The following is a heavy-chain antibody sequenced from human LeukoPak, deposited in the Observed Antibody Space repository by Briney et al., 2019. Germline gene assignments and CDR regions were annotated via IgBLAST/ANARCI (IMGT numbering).Heavy chain of an antibody. J-gene: IGHJ6*02. V-gene: IGHV3-7*03. CDR2: INHNGNVN. D-gene: IGHD3-16*01. CDR1: GFTFSSYW. Sequence: GGSLRLSCAASGFTFSSYWINWARQAPGKGLEWVASINHNGNVNYYVDSVKGRFTISRDNAKNSLYLQMSNLRAEDTAVYFCARGGGLDVWGQGATVTVSS. CDR3: ARGGGLDV.